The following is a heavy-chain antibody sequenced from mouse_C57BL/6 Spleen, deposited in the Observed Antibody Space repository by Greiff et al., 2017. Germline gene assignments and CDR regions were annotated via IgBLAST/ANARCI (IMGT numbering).Heavy chain of an antibody. V-gene: IGHV3-6*01. CDR3: ARGYYGSSLYFDV. Sequence: EVQLQQSGPGLVKPSQSLSLTCSVTGYSITSGYYWNWIRQFPGNKLEWMGYISYDGSNNYNPSLKNRISITRDTSKNQFFLMLNSVTTEDTATYYCARGYYGSSLYFDVWGTGTTVTVSS. CDR1: GYSITSGYY. D-gene: IGHD1-1*01. J-gene: IGHJ1*03. CDR2: ISYDGSN.